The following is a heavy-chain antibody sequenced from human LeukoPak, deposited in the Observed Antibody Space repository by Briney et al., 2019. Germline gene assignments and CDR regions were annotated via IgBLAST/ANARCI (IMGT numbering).Heavy chain of an antibody. V-gene: IGHV1-69*04. CDR2: IIPALRAT. CDR3: ARENGPPSGGKFDS. D-gene: IGHD2-8*01. CDR1: GGTFGSFA. Sequence: GASVKVSCKASGGTFGSFAVGWVRQAPGRGLEWMGRIIPALRATKFPQKFRQRVTITADSSSSTVYMELSGLRSEDTAVYYCARENGPPSGGKFDSWGQGTRVTIST. J-gene: IGHJ4*02.